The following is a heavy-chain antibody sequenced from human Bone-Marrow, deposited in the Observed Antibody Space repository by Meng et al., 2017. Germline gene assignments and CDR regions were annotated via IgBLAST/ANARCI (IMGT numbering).Heavy chain of an antibody. V-gene: IGHV4-34*01. Sequence: QVQLQQRGAGLLKPSETLSLTCVVSGGSFSDYYWSWIRQPPGKGLEWIGEINHSGSTNYNPSLESRATISVDTSQNNLSLKLSSVTAADSAVYYCARGPTTMAHDFDYWGQGTLVTVSS. CDR2: INHSGST. D-gene: IGHD4-11*01. CDR1: GGSFSDYY. CDR3: ARGPTTMAHDFDY. J-gene: IGHJ4*02.